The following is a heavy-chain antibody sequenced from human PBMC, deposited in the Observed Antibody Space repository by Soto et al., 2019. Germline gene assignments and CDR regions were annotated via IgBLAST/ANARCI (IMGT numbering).Heavy chain of an antibody. CDR3: ARDLAAAGPFDY. CDR2: ISAYNGNT. D-gene: IGHD6-13*01. J-gene: IGHJ4*02. CDR1: GYTFTNYA. Sequence: QVQLVQSGAEVKKPGASVKVSCKASGYTFTNYAFSWVRQAPGQGLEWMGWISAYNGNTNYPQKLQGRVTMTTDTSTSTAYMELRNLRSDDTAVYFCARDLAAAGPFDYWGQGTLVTVSS. V-gene: IGHV1-18*01.